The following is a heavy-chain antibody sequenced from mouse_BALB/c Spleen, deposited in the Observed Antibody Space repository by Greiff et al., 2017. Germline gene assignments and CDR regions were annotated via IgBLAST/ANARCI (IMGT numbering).Heavy chain of an antibody. CDR3: ARQALLRPPFDAMDY. J-gene: IGHJ4*01. CDR1: GFSLTSYG. V-gene: IGHV2-6-2*01. CDR2: IWSDGST. D-gene: IGHD1-2*01. Sequence: QVQLKQSGPDLVAPSQSLSITCTVSGFSLTSYGVHWVRQPPGKGLEWLVVIWSDGSTTYNSALKSRLSISKDNSKSQVFLKMNSLQTDDTAMYYCARQALLRPPFDAMDYWGQGTSVTVSS.